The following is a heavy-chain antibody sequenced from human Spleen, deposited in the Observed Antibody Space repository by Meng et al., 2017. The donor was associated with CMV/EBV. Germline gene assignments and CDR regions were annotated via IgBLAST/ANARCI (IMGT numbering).Heavy chain of an antibody. CDR1: GGSISSYY. Sequence: SETLSLTCTVSGGSISSYYWSWIRQPPGKGLEWIGYIYYSGSTNYNPSLKSRVTISVDTSKNQFSLKPSSVTAADTAVYYCAGVARGLDPWGQGTLVTVSS. V-gene: IGHV4-59*01. CDR3: AGVARGLDP. J-gene: IGHJ5*02. D-gene: IGHD3-16*01. CDR2: IYYSGST.